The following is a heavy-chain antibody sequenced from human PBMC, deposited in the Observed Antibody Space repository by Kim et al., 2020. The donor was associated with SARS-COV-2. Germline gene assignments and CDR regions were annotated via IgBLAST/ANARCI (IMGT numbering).Heavy chain of an antibody. CDR2: MSPDGIHE. D-gene: IGHD2-21*02. Sequence: GGSLRLSCVVSGFTVSRYGMHWVRQAPGKGLEWVAVMSPDGIHEYYGDSVKGRFTISSDPSKNTLYLQMYNLKVDDTAVYYCARDSLEAAPGDAPLHNY. V-gene: IGHV3-30*03. CDR3: ARDSLEAAPGDAPLHNY. CDR1: GFTVSRYG. J-gene: IGHJ4*01.